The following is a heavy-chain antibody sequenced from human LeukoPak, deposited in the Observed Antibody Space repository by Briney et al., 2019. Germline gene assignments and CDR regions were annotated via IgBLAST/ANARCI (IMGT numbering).Heavy chain of an antibody. CDR1: GYTFTNYG. J-gene: IGHJ4*02. V-gene: IGHV1-18*01. CDR2: ISGYNGNT. CDR3: ARDLKMAYSSGRYSWGTGSSNDY. Sequence: ASVKVSCKASGYTFTNYGISWVRQAPGQGLEWMGWISGYNGNTCYEQKFQGRITMTTDTSTSTSYMELRSLRSDDTAVYYCARDLKMAYSSGRYSWGTGSSNDYWGQGTLVTVSS. D-gene: IGHD6-19*01.